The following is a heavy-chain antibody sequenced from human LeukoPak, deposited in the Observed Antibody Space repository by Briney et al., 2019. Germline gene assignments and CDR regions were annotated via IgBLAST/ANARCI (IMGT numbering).Heavy chain of an antibody. D-gene: IGHD2-2*01. CDR3: ARGPISDAGAFDI. V-gene: IGHV1-2*04. Sequence: ASVKVSCKASGYTFTGYYMHWVRQAPGQGLEWMGWINPNSGGTNYAQKFQGWVTMTRDTSISTAYMELSRLRSDDTAVYYCARGPISDAGAFDIWGQGTMVTVSS. CDR1: GYTFTGYY. J-gene: IGHJ3*02. CDR2: INPNSGGT.